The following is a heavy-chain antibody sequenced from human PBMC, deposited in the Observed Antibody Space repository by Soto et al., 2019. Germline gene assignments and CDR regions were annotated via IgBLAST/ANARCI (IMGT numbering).Heavy chain of an antibody. J-gene: IGHJ2*01. CDR3: ARAGGYRTSYWYFDL. V-gene: IGHV3-11*06. CDR1: GFTFSDYY. CDR2: VSSSSSSYT. D-gene: IGHD3-16*01. Sequence: QVQLVESGGGLVKPGGSLRLSCAASGFTFSDYYINWIRQAPGKGLEWVSYVSSSSSSYTNYADSVKGRFTISRDNARNSLYLQMNSLRAEDTAVYYCARAGGYRTSYWYFDLWGRGTLVTVSS.